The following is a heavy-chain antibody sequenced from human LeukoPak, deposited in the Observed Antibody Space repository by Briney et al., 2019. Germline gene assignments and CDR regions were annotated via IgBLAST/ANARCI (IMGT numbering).Heavy chain of an antibody. CDR2: IYYSGST. Sequence: KPSETLSLTCTVSDGSISSYYWSWIRQPPGKGLEWIGYIYYSGSTNYNPSVKSRVTISVDTSKNQFSLKLSSVTAADTAVYYCARRLGVMNPFDYWGQGTLVTVSS. D-gene: IGHD3-22*01. CDR3: ARRLGVMNPFDY. CDR1: DGSISSYY. J-gene: IGHJ4*02. V-gene: IGHV4-59*08.